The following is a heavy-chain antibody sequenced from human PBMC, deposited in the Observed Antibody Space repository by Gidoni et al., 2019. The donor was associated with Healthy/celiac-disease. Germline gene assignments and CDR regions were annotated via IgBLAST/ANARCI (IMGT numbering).Heavy chain of an antibody. V-gene: IGHV5-51*01. D-gene: IGHD1-26*01. J-gene: IGHJ4*02. CDR2: FYPGDSDT. CDR3: ATQSVVGATPFDY. Sequence: EVQLVQSGAEVTKPGESLKISCKGSGYSFTSYWIGWVRQMPGKGLEWMGIFYPGDSDTRYSPSFQGQVTISADKSIITAYRQWSSLKASDTAMYYCATQSVVGATPFDYWGQGTLVTVSS. CDR1: GYSFTSYW.